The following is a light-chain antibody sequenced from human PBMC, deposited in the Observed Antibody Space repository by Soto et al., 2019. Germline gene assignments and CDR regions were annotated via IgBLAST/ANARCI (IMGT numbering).Light chain of an antibody. CDR3: QQYGSSPT. Sequence: IVMKQSPATLSLFPGERATLSCRASQSVSSYLAWYQPKPGQAPRLRIYDASNRATGIPARLSGSGPGTDFTLTISRMEPEDYAVYYCQQYGSSPTFGGGTKVDIK. V-gene: IGKV3-20*01. J-gene: IGKJ4*01. CDR1: QSVSSY. CDR2: DAS.